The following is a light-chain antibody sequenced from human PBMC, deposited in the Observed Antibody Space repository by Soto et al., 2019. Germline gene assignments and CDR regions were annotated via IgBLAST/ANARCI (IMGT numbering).Light chain of an antibody. Sequence: QSALTQPASVSGSPGQSITISCTGTSSDVGGYKYVSWYQQHPGKAPKLMIYEVSNRPSGVSNRFSGSKSGNTASLTISGLQAEDEADYYCDSYTSSRAYVFGIGTKVTVL. CDR1: SSDVGGYKY. CDR3: DSYTSSRAYV. J-gene: IGLJ1*01. CDR2: EVS. V-gene: IGLV2-14*01.